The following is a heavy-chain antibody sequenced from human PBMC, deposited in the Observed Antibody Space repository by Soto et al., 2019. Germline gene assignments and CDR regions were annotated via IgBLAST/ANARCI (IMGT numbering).Heavy chain of an antibody. D-gene: IGHD4-17*01. Sequence: RSLTCAVSGYSISSGYYWGWIRQPPGKGLEWIGSIYHSGSTYYNPSLKSRVTISVDTSKNQFSLKLSSVTAADTAVYYCAREATVTNEAWFDPWGQGTLVTAPQ. CDR2: IYHSGST. CDR3: AREATVTNEAWFDP. CDR1: GYSISSGYY. V-gene: IGHV4-38-2*02. J-gene: IGHJ5*02.